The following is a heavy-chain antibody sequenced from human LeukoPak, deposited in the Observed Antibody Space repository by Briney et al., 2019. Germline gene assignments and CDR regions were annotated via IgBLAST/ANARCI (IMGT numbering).Heavy chain of an antibody. CDR2: IWYDGSNK. V-gene: IGHV3-33*06. CDR1: GFTFSSYG. Sequence: PVGSLRLSCAASGFTFSSYGMHYVRQAPGKGLEWVAVIWYDGSNKYYADSVKGRFTISRDNSKNTLYLQMKSLRAEHTAVYYCAKDFWEDPPPQSMAYFFDYWGQGTLVTVSS. J-gene: IGHJ4*02. D-gene: IGHD3-3*01. CDR3: AKDFWEDPPPQSMAYFFDY.